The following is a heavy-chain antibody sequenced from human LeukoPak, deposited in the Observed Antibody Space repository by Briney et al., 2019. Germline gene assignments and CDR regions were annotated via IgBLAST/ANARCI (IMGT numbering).Heavy chain of an antibody. CDR1: GFTFSSYA. CDR3: AREVGICSGGSCYFRFDF. V-gene: IGHV3-7*01. J-gene: IGHJ4*02. Sequence: GGSLRLSCAASGFTFSSYAMNWVRQAPGKGLEWVANIKQDGSEKYYVDSVKGRFTISRDNAKNSLYLQMDSLRAEDTAVYYCAREVGICSGGSCYFRFDFWGQGTLVTVSS. CDR2: IKQDGSEK. D-gene: IGHD2-15*01.